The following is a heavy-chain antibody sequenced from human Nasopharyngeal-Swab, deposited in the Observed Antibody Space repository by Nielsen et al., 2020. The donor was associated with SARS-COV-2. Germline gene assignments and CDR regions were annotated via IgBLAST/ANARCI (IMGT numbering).Heavy chain of an antibody. J-gene: IGHJ5*02. CDR3: AKDIGQQLVHGWFDP. Sequence: GESLKISCAASGFTFDDYAMHWVRQAPGKGLEWVSGISWNSGSIGYADSVKGRFTISRDNAKNSLYLQMNSLRAEDTALYYCAKDIGQQLVHGWFDPWGQGTLVTVSS. V-gene: IGHV3-9*01. CDR1: GFTFDDYA. D-gene: IGHD6-13*01. CDR2: ISWNSGSI.